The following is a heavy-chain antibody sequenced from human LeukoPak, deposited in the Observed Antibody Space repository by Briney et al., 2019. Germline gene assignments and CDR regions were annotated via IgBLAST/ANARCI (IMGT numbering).Heavy chain of an antibody. J-gene: IGHJ5*02. CDR3: ARRDSSTYAGRFDP. D-gene: IGHD6-13*01. CDR2: IYYIGST. Sequence: SETLSLTCTVSGGSISSNYWSWIRQPPGKGLEWIGYIYYIGSTNYNPSLKRRVTMSVDTSKNQFSLKLSSVTAADTAVYYCARRDSSTYAGRFDPWGQGTLVTVSS. V-gene: IGHV4-59*01. CDR1: GGSISSNY.